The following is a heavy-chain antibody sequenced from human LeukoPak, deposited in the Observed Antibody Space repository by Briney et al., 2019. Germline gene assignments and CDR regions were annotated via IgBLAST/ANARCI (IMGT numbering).Heavy chain of an antibody. Sequence: SETLSLTCTVSGYSISNGYYWGWIRQPPGKGLEFIGSVYHGGNTYYKASLKSRVTISLDTSKNQFSLRLSSVTAADTAVYYCTTGHASGSNFKGDYWGQGTLVTVSS. J-gene: IGHJ4*02. CDR1: GYSISNGYY. CDR3: TTGHASGSNFKGDY. D-gene: IGHD3-10*01. CDR2: VYHGGNT. V-gene: IGHV4-38-2*02.